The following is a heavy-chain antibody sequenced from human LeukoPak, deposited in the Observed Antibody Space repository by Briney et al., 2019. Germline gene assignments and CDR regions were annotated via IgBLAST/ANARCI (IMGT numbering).Heavy chain of an antibody. J-gene: IGHJ3*02. CDR3: ARAAGMNAFDI. D-gene: IGHD6-19*01. CDR1: GFTFSSYA. V-gene: IGHV3-64*01. Sequence: PGGSLRLSCAAPGFTFSSYAMHWVRQAPGKGLEYVSAISSNGGSTYYANSVKGRFTISRDNSKNTLYLQMGSLRAEDKAVYYCARAAGMNAFDIWGQGTMVTVSS. CDR2: ISSNGGST.